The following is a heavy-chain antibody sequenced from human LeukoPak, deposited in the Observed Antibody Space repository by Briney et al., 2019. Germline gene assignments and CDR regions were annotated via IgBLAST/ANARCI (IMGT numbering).Heavy chain of an antibody. Sequence: GRSLRLSCAASGFTLSSYAMHWVRQAPGKGLEWVAVISYDGSNKYYADSVKGRFTISRDNSKNTLYLQMNSLRAEDTAVYYCARAGWQSWGQGTLVTVSS. CDR2: ISYDGSNK. V-gene: IGHV3-30-3*01. J-gene: IGHJ4*02. CDR1: GFTLSSYA. CDR3: ARAGWQS. D-gene: IGHD6-19*01.